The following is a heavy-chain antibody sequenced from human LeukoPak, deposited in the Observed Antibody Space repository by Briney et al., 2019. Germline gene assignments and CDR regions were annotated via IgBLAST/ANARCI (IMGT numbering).Heavy chain of an antibody. V-gene: IGHV3-23*01. CDR1: GFTFSSYA. CDR2: ISGSGGST. J-gene: IGHJ4*02. D-gene: IGHD3-10*01. CDR3: AKDAPMVRGVIDY. Sequence: GGSLRLSCAASGFTFSSYAMSWVHQAPGKGLEWVSAISGSGGSTYYAHSVKGRFTISRDNSKNTLYLQMNSLRAEDGAVYYCAKDAPMVRGVIDYWGQGTLVTVSS.